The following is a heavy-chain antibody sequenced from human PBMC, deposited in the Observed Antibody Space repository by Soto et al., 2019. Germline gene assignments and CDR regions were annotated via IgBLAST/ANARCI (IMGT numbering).Heavy chain of an antibody. CDR3: ALDQGAAAGRPHWFAP. CDR1: GSTVSSNS. V-gene: IGHV3-66*01. Sequence: PGGSLRLSCVVSGSTVSSNSMSWVRQAPGKGLEWVSVIYSGGSTYQAESVKGRFTISRDNSKNTLYLQMNSLRAEDTAVYYCALDQGAAAGRPHWFAPWGKEPLVTVSS. CDR2: IYSGGST. J-gene: IGHJ5*02. D-gene: IGHD6-13*01.